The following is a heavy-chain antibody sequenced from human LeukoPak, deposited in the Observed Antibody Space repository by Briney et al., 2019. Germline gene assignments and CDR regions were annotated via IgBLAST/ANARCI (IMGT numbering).Heavy chain of an antibody. CDR1: GFTLTSYW. D-gene: IGHD1-14*01. CDR2: IKQDGSEK. J-gene: IGHJ4*02. Sequence: GGSLRLSCAASGFTLTSYWMNWVRQAPGMGLEWVANIKQDGSEKYYVDSVKGRFTISRDNAKNSLYLQMNSLRAEDTAVYYCARDPDRDGVDYWGQGTLVTVSS. V-gene: IGHV3-7*01. CDR3: ARDPDRDGVDY.